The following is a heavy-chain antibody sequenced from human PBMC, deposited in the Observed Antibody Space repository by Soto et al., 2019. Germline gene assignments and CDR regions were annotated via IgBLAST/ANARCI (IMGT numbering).Heavy chain of an antibody. Sequence: VQLVESGGGVVQPGRSLRLSCAASGFTFSDYAMHWVRQAPGKGLEWVAVVSHDGRNTHYADSVKGRFTISRDGSKNTVSLEMTSLRAEDTAVYYCAKGGRQWLVTSDFNYWGQGPLVPVSS. D-gene: IGHD6-19*01. CDR2: VSHDGRNT. CDR1: GFTFSDYA. CDR3: AKGGRQWLVTSDFNY. J-gene: IGHJ4*02. V-gene: IGHV3-30*18.